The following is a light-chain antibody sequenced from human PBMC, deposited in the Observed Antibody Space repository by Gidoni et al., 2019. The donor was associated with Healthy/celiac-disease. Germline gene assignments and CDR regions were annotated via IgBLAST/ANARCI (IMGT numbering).Light chain of an antibody. Sequence: DIQMTQSPSSLSASVGDRGTITCQASQDISNYLHWYQQKPGKAPKLLIYDASNLETGVPSRFSGSGSGTDFTFTISSLQPEDIATYYCQQYDNLPLTFGGGTKVEIK. V-gene: IGKV1-33*01. CDR2: DAS. J-gene: IGKJ4*01. CDR3: QQYDNLPLT. CDR1: QDISNY.